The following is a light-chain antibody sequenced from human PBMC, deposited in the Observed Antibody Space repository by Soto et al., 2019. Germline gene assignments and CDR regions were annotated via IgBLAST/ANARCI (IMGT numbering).Light chain of an antibody. CDR2: EVT. Sequence: QSVLTQPPSASGSPGQSVTISCTGTSSDVGGYNYVSWHQQHPGKAPRVMIYEVTERPPGVPDRFSGSKSGDTASLTVSGLQAEDEADYYCSSFAGGGNPVLLGGGTQLTVL. CDR3: SSFAGGGNPVL. J-gene: IGLJ2*01. V-gene: IGLV2-8*01. CDR1: SSDVGGYNY.